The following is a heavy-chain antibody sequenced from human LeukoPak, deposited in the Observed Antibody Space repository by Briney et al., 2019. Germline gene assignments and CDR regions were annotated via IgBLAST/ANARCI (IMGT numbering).Heavy chain of an antibody. CDR1: GFTFSSYS. CDR2: ISRSSSTI. D-gene: IGHD2-2*01. V-gene: IGHV3-48*01. J-gene: IGHJ6*02. CDR3: ARDSCSSTSCYSQYYYYGMDV. Sequence: GGSLLHSCSVPGFTFSSYSRNWGRQARGKGLEWGSYISRSSSTIYYADSVKGRFNISRDNAKNSQYLQMNSLRAEDTAVYYCARDSCSSTSCYSQYYYYGMDVWGQGTTVTVSS.